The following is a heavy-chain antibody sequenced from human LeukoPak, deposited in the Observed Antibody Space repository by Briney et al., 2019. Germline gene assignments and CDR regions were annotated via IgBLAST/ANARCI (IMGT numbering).Heavy chain of an antibody. J-gene: IGHJ4*02. Sequence: SVKVSCKASGGTFSSYAISWVRQAPGQGLEWMGRIIPILGIANYAQKSQGRVTMTTDTSTSTAYMELRSLRSDDTAVYYCARVSPQGVGSSGWLNYWGQGTLVAVSS. CDR1: GGTFSSYA. V-gene: IGHV1-69*04. CDR2: IIPILGIA. CDR3: ARVSPQGVGSSGWLNY. D-gene: IGHD6-19*01.